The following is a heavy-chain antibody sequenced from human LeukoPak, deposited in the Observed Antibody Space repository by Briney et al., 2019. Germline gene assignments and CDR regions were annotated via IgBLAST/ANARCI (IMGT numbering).Heavy chain of an antibody. J-gene: IGHJ6*03. CDR3: ARSPRLPDNYYFYYYMEV. CDR1: GGTFSNYA. Sequence: SVKVSCKASGGTFSNYAINWVRQAPGQGLEWMGGIIPIFGSSHYAQRFQGRVTITTDESTSIAYIELSSLRSEDTAVYYCARSPRLPDNYYFYYYMEVWGQGTTVTVSS. D-gene: IGHD4-11*01. CDR2: IIPIFGSS. V-gene: IGHV1-69*05.